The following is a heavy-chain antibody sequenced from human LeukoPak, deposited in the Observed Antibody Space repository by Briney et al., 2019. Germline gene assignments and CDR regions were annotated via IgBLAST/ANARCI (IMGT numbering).Heavy chain of an antibody. V-gene: IGHV3-74*01. D-gene: IGHD3-22*01. CDR3: ARAPSEIGGYYPEYFRH. CDR2: IKSDGKT. CDR1: GFTFSSYW. Sequence: GGSLRLSCAASGFTFSSYWMHWVREAPGKGLVWVSRIKSDGKTNYADSVKGRFTISRDNAKNTVSLQMNSLRAEDTGVYYCARAPSEIGGYYPEYFRHWGQGTLVTVSS. J-gene: IGHJ1*01.